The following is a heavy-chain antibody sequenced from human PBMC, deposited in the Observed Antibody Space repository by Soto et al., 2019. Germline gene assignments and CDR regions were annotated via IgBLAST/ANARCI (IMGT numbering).Heavy chain of an antibody. D-gene: IGHD3-3*01. CDR3: ASRYYDFWSGYPTPLDY. CDR2: INPNSGGT. V-gene: IGHV1-2*02. CDR1: GHSFTGNY. Sequence: GASVKVSCKASGHSFTGNYMHWVRQAPGQGLEWMGWINPNSGGTNYAQKFQGRVTITRDTSASTAYMELSSLRSEDTAVYYCASRYYDFWSGYPTPLDYWGQGTLVTVSS. J-gene: IGHJ4*02.